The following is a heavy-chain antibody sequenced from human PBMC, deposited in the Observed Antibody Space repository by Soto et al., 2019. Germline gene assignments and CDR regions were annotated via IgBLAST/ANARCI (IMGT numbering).Heavy chain of an antibody. CDR3: AKAPWGYCSGGSCYSIVKKAGYYYGMDV. CDR2: ISYDGSNK. V-gene: IGHV3-30*18. CDR1: GFTFSSYG. D-gene: IGHD2-15*01. Sequence: GGSLRLSCAASGFTFSSYGMHWVRQAPGKGLEWVAVISYDGSNKYYADSVKGRFTISRDNSKNTLYLQMNSLRAEDTAVYYCAKAPWGYCSGGSCYSIVKKAGYYYGMDVWGQGTTVTVSS. J-gene: IGHJ6*02.